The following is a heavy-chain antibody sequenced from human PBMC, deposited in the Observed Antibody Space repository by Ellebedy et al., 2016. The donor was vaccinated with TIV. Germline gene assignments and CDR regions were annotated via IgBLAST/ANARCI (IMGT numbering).Heavy chain of an antibody. D-gene: IGHD4-17*01. CDR3: AKDRFYGDDYFDY. V-gene: IGHV3-30-3*01. J-gene: IGHJ4*02. Sequence: GESLKISCAASGFTFSSYAMHWVRQAPGKGLEWVAIVSYDGNNKYYADSVKGRFTISRDNSQNTMYLQMNSLRAEDTAVYYCAKDRFYGDDYFDYWGQGILVTVSS. CDR2: VSYDGNNK. CDR1: GFTFSSYA.